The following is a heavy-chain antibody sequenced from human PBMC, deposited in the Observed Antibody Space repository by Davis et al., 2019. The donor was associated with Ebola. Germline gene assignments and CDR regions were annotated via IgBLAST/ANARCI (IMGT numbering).Heavy chain of an antibody. V-gene: IGHV3-23*01. CDR3: AKRVRVAALGPSSFEY. CDR1: GFTFSNYA. J-gene: IGHJ4*02. Sequence: PGGSLRLSCAASGFTFSNYAMSWVRQAPGKGLEWVSDMSGSGDSVYYADSVKGRFTISRDNSKNTLYLQMNGLRVEDTAVYYCAKRVRVAALGPSSFEYWGQGTLVTVSS. D-gene: IGHD6-13*01. CDR2: MSGSGDSV.